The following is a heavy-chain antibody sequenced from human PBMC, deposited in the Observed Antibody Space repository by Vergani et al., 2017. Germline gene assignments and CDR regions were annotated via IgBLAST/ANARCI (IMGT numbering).Heavy chain of an antibody. Sequence: EVQLVESGGGLVKPGGSLRLSCAASGFTFSSYSMNWVRQAPGKGLEWVSSISSSSSYIYYADSVKGRFTISRDNAKNSLYLQMNSLRAEDTAVYYCAKQRGQWLVRYYFDYWGQGTLVTVSS. D-gene: IGHD6-19*01. CDR1: GFTFSSYS. V-gene: IGHV3-21*01. CDR2: ISSSSSYI. J-gene: IGHJ4*02. CDR3: AKQRGQWLVRYYFDY.